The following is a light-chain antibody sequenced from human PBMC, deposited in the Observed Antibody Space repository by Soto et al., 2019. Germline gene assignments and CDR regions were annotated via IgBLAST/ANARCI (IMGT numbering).Light chain of an antibody. J-gene: IGKJ3*01. CDR1: QSINNHF. Sequence: EVVLTQSPGTLSLSPGERATLSCRASQSINNHFLAWYQQKRGQAPRLLIYGTSNRATGIPDRFSGSGSGTDFTLAISRLDPEDFAVYYCQHYGSPFTFGPGTKVDIK. CDR3: QHYGSPFT. V-gene: IGKV3-20*01. CDR2: GTS.